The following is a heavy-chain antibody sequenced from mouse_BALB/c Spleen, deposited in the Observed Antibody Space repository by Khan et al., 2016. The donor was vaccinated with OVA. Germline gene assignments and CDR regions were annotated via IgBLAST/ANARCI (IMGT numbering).Heavy chain of an antibody. D-gene: IGHD4-1*01. CDR3: TRAWDWYFDV. V-gene: IGHV6-6*02. CDR2: FRLRSNYYAT. J-gene: IGHJ1*01. CDR1: GFTFSNYW. Sequence: EVKLEESGGGLVQPGGSLKLSCIASGFTFSNYWMSWVRQSPEKGLEWVAEFRLRSNYYATNYAESAKGRFTISRDDSKSSVYLQVNDLRAEDTGIYYCTRAWDWYFDVWGAGTTVTVSS.